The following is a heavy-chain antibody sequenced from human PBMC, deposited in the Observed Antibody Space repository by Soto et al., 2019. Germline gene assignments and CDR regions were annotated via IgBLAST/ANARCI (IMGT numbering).Heavy chain of an antibody. CDR2: IVVGSGYT. CDR1: GFSLPNTS. J-gene: IGHJ1*01. V-gene: IGHV1-58*01. Sequence: SVKVSCKASGFSLPNTSFQWLRQARGHRPEWIGWIVVGSGYTNYAQKFQGRVSFSRDKATNSVYLQMNSLTIEDTAIYYCAADLGPLGPSRDHRVPGHWGQGTRVTVSS. CDR3: AADLGPLGPSRDHRVPGH. D-gene: IGHD3-10*01.